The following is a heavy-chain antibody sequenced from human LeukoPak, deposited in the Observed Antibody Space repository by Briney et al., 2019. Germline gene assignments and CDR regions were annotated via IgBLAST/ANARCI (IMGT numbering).Heavy chain of an antibody. CDR1: GGSFSGYY. J-gene: IGHJ4*02. CDR3: ARGSRGYCSGGSCSPFFDY. Sequence: KASETLSLTCAVYGGSFSGYYWSWIRQPPGKGLEWIGEINHSGSTNYNPSLKSRVTISVDTSKNQFSLKLSSVTAADTAVYYCARGSRGYCSGGSCSPFFDYWGQGTLVTVSS. CDR2: INHSGST. V-gene: IGHV4-34*01. D-gene: IGHD2-15*01.